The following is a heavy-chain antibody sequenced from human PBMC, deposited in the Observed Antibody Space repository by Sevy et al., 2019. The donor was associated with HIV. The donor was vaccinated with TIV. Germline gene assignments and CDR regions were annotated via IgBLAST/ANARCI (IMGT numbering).Heavy chain of an antibody. D-gene: IGHD3-10*01. V-gene: IGHV6-1*01. CDR3: ARGDYFGSGISNYYYYGMDV. CDR2: TYYRSKWSN. J-gene: IGHJ6*02. CDR1: GDSVSSNSAA. Sequence: SQTLSLTCAISGDSVSSNSAAWNWIRQSPSRRLEWLGRTYYRSKWSNDYAVSVKSRITINPDTSKNQFSLQLNSVTPEDTAVYYCARGDYFGSGISNYYYYGMDVWGQGTTVTVSS.